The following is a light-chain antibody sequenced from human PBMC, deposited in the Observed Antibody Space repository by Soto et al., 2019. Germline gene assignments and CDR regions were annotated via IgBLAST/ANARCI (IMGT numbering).Light chain of an antibody. Sequence: EIVMTQSPATLSVSPGERATLSCRASQSVSSNLAWYQQKPGQTPKLLIYAASTRATGIPARVSGSGSGTEFTLTISSLQSEDFAVYYCQQYNVLPLTFGGGTKVEFK. CDR1: QSVSSN. CDR3: QQYNVLPLT. V-gene: IGKV3-15*01. CDR2: AAS. J-gene: IGKJ4*01.